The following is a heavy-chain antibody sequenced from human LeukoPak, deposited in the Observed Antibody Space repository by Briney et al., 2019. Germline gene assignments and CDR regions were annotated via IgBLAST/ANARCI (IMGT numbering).Heavy chain of an antibody. CDR1: GFTFSSYA. J-gene: IGHJ4*02. V-gene: IGHV3-21*01. CDR2: ISSTGSYM. Sequence: PGESLRLSCAASGFTFSSYAMNWVRQAPGKGLEWVSSISSTGSYMSYADSVKGRFTISRDNAKNSLYLQVSSLRAEDTAVYYCARDVAAGAFDYWGQGTLVTVSS. D-gene: IGHD6-19*01. CDR3: ARDVAAGAFDY.